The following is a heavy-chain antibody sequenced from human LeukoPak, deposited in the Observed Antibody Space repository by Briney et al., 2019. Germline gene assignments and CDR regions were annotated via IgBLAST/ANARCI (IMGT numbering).Heavy chain of an antibody. Sequence: SVKVSCKASGFTFTSSAVQWVRQVRGQRLEWIGWIVVGSGNTNYAQKFQERVTVMRDTSTSTVYMEVSSLRSEDTAVYYCAADLSGDSSGYRDFDYWGQGTLVTVSS. J-gene: IGHJ4*02. CDR2: IVVGSGNT. V-gene: IGHV1-58*01. CDR1: GFTFTSSA. D-gene: IGHD3-22*01. CDR3: AADLSGDSSGYRDFDY.